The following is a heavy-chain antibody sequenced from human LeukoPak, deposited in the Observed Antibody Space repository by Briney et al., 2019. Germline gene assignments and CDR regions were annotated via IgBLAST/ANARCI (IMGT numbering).Heavy chain of an antibody. CDR1: GYTLTVYF. D-gene: IGHD3-22*01. V-gene: IGHV1-2*02. CDR3: ARELNYDSSGYYFDY. CDR2: INPNSGGT. Sequence: ASVKVSCKSSGYTLTVYFMHWVRQAPGQGLERMGWINPNSGGTNYAQKFQGRVTMTRDTSISTAYMELSRLRSDDTAVYYCARELNYDSSGYYFDYWGQGTLVTVSS. J-gene: IGHJ4*02.